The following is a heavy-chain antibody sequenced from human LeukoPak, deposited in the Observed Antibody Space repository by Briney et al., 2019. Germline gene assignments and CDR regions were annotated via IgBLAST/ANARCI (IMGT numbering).Heavy chain of an antibody. Sequence: GVSLRLSCAASGFTFSSYAMHWVRQAPGKGLEYVSAISSNGGSTYYANSVKGRFTISRDNSKNTLYLQMGSLRAEDMAVYYCARDGGGIAAAYYFDYWGQGTLVTVSS. CDR2: ISSNGGST. D-gene: IGHD6-13*01. CDR3: ARDGGGIAAAYYFDY. CDR1: GFTFSSYA. J-gene: IGHJ4*02. V-gene: IGHV3-64*01.